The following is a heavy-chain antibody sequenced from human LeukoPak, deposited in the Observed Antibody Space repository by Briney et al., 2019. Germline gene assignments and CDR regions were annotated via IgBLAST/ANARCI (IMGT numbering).Heavy chain of an antibody. Sequence: ASVTVTFKSSGYTFTGYYMHWVRQAPGQGLEWMGWINPNSGGTNYAYKFQGRVTMTRDTAIGTAYMELSRLRSDDTAVFYCARAGSSSRWVNDYWGQGTLVTVSS. CDR1: GYTFTGYY. D-gene: IGHD6-13*01. V-gene: IGHV1-2*02. J-gene: IGHJ4*02. CDR2: INPNSGGT. CDR3: ARAGSSSRWVNDY.